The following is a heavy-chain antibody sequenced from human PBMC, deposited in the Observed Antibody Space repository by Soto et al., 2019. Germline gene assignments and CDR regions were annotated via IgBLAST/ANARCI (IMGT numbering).Heavy chain of an antibody. CDR2: IYHSGST. CDR1: GGSISSGAYS. V-gene: IGHV4-30-2*01. D-gene: IGHD6-13*01. CDR3: ARVIAATDTISVWFDP. Sequence: QLQLQESGSGLVKPSQTLSLTCAVSGGSISSGAYSWSWIRQPPGKGLEWIGYIYHSGSTYYNPSLKSRVTIAVDRSKNQFSLKLYSVTAADTAVYFCARVIAATDTISVWFDPWGQGTLVTVSS. J-gene: IGHJ5*02.